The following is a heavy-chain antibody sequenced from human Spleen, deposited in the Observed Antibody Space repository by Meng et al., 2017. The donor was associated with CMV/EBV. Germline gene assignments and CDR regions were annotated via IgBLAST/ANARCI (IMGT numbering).Heavy chain of an antibody. CDR1: GGSFSGSY. V-gene: IGHV4-34*01. D-gene: IGHD2-2*01. CDR2: INHSGST. Sequence: VYGGSFSGSYWPWLRHPPGKGLEWIGEINHSGSTNYNPSLKSRVTISVDTSKNQFSLKLSSVTAADTAVYYCARGSTVVVPAAWFDPWGQGTLVTVSS. CDR3: ARGSTVVVPAAWFDP. J-gene: IGHJ5*02.